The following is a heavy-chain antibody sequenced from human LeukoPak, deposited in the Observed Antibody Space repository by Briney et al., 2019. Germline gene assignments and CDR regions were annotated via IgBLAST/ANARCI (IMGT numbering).Heavy chain of an antibody. V-gene: IGHV3-30*18. CDR3: AKAGGSLPNDAFDI. Sequence: GGSLRLSCAASGFTFSSYGMHWVRQAPGKGLEWVAVISYDGSNKYYADSVKGRFTISRDNSKNTLYLQMNSLRAEDTAVYYCAKAGGSLPNDAFDIWGQGTMVTVSS. D-gene: IGHD2-15*01. CDR1: GFTFSSYG. CDR2: ISYDGSNK. J-gene: IGHJ3*02.